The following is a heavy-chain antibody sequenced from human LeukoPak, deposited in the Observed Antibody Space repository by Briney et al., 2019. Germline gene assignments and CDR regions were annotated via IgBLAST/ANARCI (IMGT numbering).Heavy chain of an antibody. Sequence: SETLSLTCTVSGGSISSYYWSWIRQPPGQGLEWIGYIYYSGSTNYNPSLNSRVTISVDTSKNQFSLKLSSVTAADTAVYYCARESIAVAGIYYFDYWGQGTLVTVSS. CDR3: ARESIAVAGIYYFDY. CDR1: GGSISSYY. D-gene: IGHD6-19*01. V-gene: IGHV4-59*01. CDR2: IYYSGST. J-gene: IGHJ4*02.